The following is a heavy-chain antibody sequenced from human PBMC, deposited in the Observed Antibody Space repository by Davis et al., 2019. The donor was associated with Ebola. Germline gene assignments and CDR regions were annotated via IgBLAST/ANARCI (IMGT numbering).Heavy chain of an antibody. CDR3: ARDLGSSWYGP. D-gene: IGHD6-13*01. CDR1: GGTFSSYA. Sequence: SVKVSCKASGGTFSSYAISWVRQAPGQGLEWMGGIIPIFGTANYAQKFQGRVTMTTDTSTSTAYMELRSLRSDDTAVYYCARDLGSSWYGPWGQGTLVTVSS. V-gene: IGHV1-69*05. CDR2: IIPIFGTA. J-gene: IGHJ5*02.